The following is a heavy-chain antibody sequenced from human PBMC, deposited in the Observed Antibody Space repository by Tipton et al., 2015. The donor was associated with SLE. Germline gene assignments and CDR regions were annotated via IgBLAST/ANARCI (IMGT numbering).Heavy chain of an antibody. CDR2: INHSGST. CDR1: GGSFSGYY. J-gene: IGHJ6*02. Sequence: TLSLTCAVYGGSFSGYYWSWIRQPPGKGLEWIGEINHSGSTKYNVSLKSRVSISVDTSKNQFSLKLSSVAAADTAVYYCARVTGVVVSALGSYYGMDVWGQGTTVTVSS. D-gene: IGHD2-2*01. CDR3: ARVTGVVVSALGSYYGMDV. V-gene: IGHV4-34*01.